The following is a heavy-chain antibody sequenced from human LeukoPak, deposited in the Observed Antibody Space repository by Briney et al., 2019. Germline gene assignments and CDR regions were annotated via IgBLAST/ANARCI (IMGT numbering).Heavy chain of an antibody. CDR1: GFTFSGSA. V-gene: IGHV3-73*01. CDR3: EAQVRYYYGMDV. D-gene: IGHD1-1*01. J-gene: IGHJ6*02. CDR2: IRSKANSYAT. Sequence: GGSLRLSCAASGFTFSGSAMHWVRQASGKGLEWVGRIRSKANSYATAYAASVKGRFTISRDDSKNTAYLQMNSLKTEDTAVYYCEAQVRYYYGMDVWGQGTTVTVSS.